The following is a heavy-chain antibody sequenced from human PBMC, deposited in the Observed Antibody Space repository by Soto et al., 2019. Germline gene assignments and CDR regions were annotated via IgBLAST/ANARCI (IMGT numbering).Heavy chain of an antibody. V-gene: IGHV1-46*01. J-gene: IGHJ4*02. CDR3: ARDPSSGNGVDY. D-gene: IGHD1-26*01. CDR2: INPGGGSP. CDR1: GYYFTSHY. Sequence: QVQLVQSGAEVKRPGASVKVSCKAFGYYFTSHYVHWVRQAPGQGLEWMGIINPGGGSPSYAQKFQGRVTMTTDTSTTTFYMYLTGLGSDDTAVYYCARDPSSGNGVDYWGQGTLVTVSS.